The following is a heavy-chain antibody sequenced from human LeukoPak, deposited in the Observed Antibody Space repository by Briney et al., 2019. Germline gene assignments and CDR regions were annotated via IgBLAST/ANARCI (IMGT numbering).Heavy chain of an antibody. V-gene: IGHV4-34*01. CDR3: ARAMVRGPVRGP. J-gene: IGHJ4*02. Sequence: SETLSLTCAVYGGSFSGHYWSWIRQPPGKGLEWIGEINHSGSTNYNPSLKSRVTISVDTSKNQFSLKLSSVTAADTAVYYCARAMVRGPVRGPWGQGTLVTVSS. CDR2: INHSGST. D-gene: IGHD3-10*01. CDR1: GGSFSGHY.